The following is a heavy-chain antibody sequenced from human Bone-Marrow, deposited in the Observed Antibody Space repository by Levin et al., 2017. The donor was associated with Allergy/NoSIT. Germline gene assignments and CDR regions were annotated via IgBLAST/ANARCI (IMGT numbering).Heavy chain of an antibody. CDR3: ARQIEDTAMVPFDY. CDR1: GGSIRSSSYY. D-gene: IGHD5-18*01. J-gene: IGHJ4*02. CDR2: IYYSGST. V-gene: IGHV4-39*01. Sequence: SPTLSLPCTVSGGSIRSSSYYWGWIRQPPGKGLDWIGSIYYSGSTYYNPSLKSRVTISVDTSKNQFSLKLSSVTAADTAVYYCARQIEDTAMVPFDYWGQGTLVTVSS.